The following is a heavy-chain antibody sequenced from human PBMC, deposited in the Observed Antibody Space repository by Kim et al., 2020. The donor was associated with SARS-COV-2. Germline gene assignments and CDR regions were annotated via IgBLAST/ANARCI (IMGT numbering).Heavy chain of an antibody. D-gene: IGHD1-26*01. CDR3: AGPVWELSRFDY. J-gene: IGHJ4*02. Sequence: GGSLRLSCAASGFTFSSYSMNWVRQAPGKGLEWVSSISSSSSYIYYADSVKGRFTISRDNAKNSLYLQMNSLRAEDTAVYYCAGPVWELSRFDYWGQGTLVTVSS. CDR2: ISSSSSYI. V-gene: IGHV3-21*01. CDR1: GFTFSSYS.